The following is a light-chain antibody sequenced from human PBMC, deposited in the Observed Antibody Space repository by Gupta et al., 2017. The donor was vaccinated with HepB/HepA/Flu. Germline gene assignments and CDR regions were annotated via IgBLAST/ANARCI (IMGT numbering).Light chain of an antibody. Sequence: QLTQSPTTLSAPVGARVTITCGASQSISSWLAWYQQKPGKAPKLLIYRASRLESGIPARFSGSGSGTEFTLTISSLQSDDFATYYCQQYNKESPRTFGEGTKVEV. CDR2: RAS. CDR3: QQYNKESPRT. CDR1: QSISSW. J-gene: IGKJ4*02. V-gene: IGKV1-5*03.